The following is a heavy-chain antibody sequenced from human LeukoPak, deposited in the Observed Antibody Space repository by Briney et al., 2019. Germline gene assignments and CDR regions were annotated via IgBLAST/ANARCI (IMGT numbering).Heavy chain of an antibody. Sequence: PGGSLRLSCAASGFTFDDYGMSWVRQAPGRGLEWVSGINWNGGSTGYADSVKGRFTISRDNAKNSLYLQMNSLRAEDTALYHCARGGDATFDYWGQGTLVTVSS. D-gene: IGHD2-15*01. V-gene: IGHV3-20*01. CDR1: GFTFDDYG. CDR2: INWNGGST. J-gene: IGHJ4*02. CDR3: ARGGDATFDY.